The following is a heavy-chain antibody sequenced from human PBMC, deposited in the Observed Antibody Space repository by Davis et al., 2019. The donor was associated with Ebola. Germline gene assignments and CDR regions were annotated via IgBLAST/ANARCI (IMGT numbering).Heavy chain of an antibody. CDR2: IIPIFGTA. Sequence: SVKVSCKASGGTFSSYAISWVRQAPGQGLEWMGGIIPIFGTANYAQKFQGRVTITADKSTSTAYMELRSLRSDDTAVYYCARDGYCSGGSCYYGYYYYGMDVWGQGTTVTVSS. V-gene: IGHV1-69*06. D-gene: IGHD2-15*01. CDR3: ARDGYCSGGSCYYGYYYYGMDV. J-gene: IGHJ6*02. CDR1: GGTFSSYA.